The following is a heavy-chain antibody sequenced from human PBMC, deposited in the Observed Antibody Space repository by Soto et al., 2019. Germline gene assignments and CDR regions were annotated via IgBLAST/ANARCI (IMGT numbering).Heavy chain of an antibody. V-gene: IGHV4-4*02. CDR2: IYHSGST. D-gene: IGHD6-13*01. Sequence: QVQLQESGPGLVKPSGTLSLTCAVSGGSISSSNWCRWVCQPPGKGLEWIGEIYHSGSTNYNPSLKSRVTISVDKSKNQFSLKLSSVTAADTAVYDCARCIAAAVPIAYWGQGTLVTVSS. CDR3: ARCIAAAVPIAY. J-gene: IGHJ4*02. CDR1: GGSISSSNW.